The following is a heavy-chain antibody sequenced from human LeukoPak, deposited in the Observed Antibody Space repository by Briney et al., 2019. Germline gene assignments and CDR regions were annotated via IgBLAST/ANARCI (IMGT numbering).Heavy chain of an antibody. Sequence: GGSLRLSCAASGFTFSSYVIHWVRQAPGKGLEWVAVMSYAGNNKYYADPVTGRFTISRDNSKNTLYLQMNSLKTDDTAVYYCARGSGNSIFDYWGQGALVTVSS. V-gene: IGHV3-30-3*01. CDR1: GFTFSSYV. CDR3: ARGSGNSIFDY. D-gene: IGHD4-23*01. J-gene: IGHJ4*02. CDR2: MSYAGNNK.